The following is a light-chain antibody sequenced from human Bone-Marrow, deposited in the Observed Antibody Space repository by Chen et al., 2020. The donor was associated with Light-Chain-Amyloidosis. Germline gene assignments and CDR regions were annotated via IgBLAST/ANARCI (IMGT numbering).Light chain of an antibody. V-gene: IGKV3-20*01. J-gene: IGKJ4*02. CDR2: GSS. CDR3: QQYGTSPLT. Sequence: EIVLTQSPGTLSLSPGEGANLSCRSSQTISRNYLTWYQQKFDQAPRLLIYGSSNRTTGIPNRFTGSGSGTDFTRNINRLEPKDFAMYYCQQYGTSPLTFGGGTKVEIK. CDR1: QTISRNY.